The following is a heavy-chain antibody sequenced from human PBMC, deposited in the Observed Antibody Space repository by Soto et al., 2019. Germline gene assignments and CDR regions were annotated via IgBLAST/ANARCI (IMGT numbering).Heavy chain of an antibody. Sequence: ASVKVSCKASGGTFSSYAISWVRQAPGQGLEWMGGIIPIFGTANYAQKFQGRVTITADESTSTAYMELSSLRSEDTAVYYCARDGHTAMDAYYYYYGMDVWGRGTTVTVSS. CDR3: ARDGHTAMDAYYYYYGMDV. D-gene: IGHD5-18*01. J-gene: IGHJ6*02. CDR1: GGTFSSYA. CDR2: IIPIFGTA. V-gene: IGHV1-69*13.